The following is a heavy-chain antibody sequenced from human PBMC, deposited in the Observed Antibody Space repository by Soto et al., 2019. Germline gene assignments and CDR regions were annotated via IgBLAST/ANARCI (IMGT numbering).Heavy chain of an antibody. Sequence: GESLKISCKHSGFNFPTFWIAWVRQMPGKGLEWMGRIDPSDSYTNYSPSFQGHVTIPADKSISTAYLQWSSLKASDTAMYYCARLQAAAGDNDLTLDYWGQGTLVTVSS. V-gene: IGHV5-10-1*01. J-gene: IGHJ4*02. CDR1: GFNFPTFW. CDR3: ARLQAAAGDNDLTLDY. CDR2: IDPSDSYT. D-gene: IGHD6-13*01.